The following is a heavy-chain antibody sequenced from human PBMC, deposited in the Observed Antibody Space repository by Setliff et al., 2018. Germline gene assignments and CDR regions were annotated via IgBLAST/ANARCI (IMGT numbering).Heavy chain of an antibody. CDR3: ARDRWKVIVNRGDDAFDL. Sequence: PGGSLRLSCAASRFTFSNYWMSWVRQAPGKGLEWVANIKEDGSEKYYVDSVKGRFTISRDNAKNSLDLQMNNLSDEDTSVYYCARDRWKVIVNRGDDAFDLWGQGTMVTVSS. V-gene: IGHV3-7*01. CDR1: RFTFSNYW. CDR2: IKEDGSEK. J-gene: IGHJ3*01. D-gene: IGHD3-22*01.